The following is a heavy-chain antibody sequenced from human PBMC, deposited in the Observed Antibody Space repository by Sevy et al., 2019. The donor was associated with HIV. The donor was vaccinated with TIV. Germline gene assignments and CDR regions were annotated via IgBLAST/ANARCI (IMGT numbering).Heavy chain of an antibody. Sequence: SETLSLTCTVSGVSVSSDTYYWSWIRQPPGKELEWIGYVYHTGSTNYSPSFKSRVTISIDTSKNQFSLRVFSVAAADTAVYYCAREPHFFDKSGYYWDFWGQGILVTVSS. CDR3: AREPHFFDKSGYYWDF. D-gene: IGHD3-22*01. V-gene: IGHV4-61*01. J-gene: IGHJ4*02. CDR1: GVSVSSDTYY. CDR2: VYHTGST.